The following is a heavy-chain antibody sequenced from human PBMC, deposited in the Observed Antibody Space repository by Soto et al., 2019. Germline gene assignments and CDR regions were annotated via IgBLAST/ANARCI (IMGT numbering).Heavy chain of an antibody. J-gene: IGHJ3*02. CDR3: ARGSARNVLRFLESSLIAFDI. CDR2: MNPNSGNT. CDR1: GYTFTSYD. Sequence: GASVKVSCKASGYTFTSYDINWVRQATGQGLEWMGWMNPNSGNTGYAQKFQGRVTMTRNTSISTAYMELSSLRSEDTAVYYCARGSARNVLRFLESSLIAFDIWGQGTMVTGSS. D-gene: IGHD3-3*01. V-gene: IGHV1-8*01.